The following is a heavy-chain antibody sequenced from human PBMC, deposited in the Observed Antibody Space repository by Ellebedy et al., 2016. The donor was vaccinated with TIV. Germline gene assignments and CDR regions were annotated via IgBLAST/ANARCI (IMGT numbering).Heavy chain of an antibody. CDR2: IKYDGGDK. V-gene: IGHV3-7*01. CDR1: GFTFSRYW. D-gene: IGHD6-19*01. Sequence: GESLKISCAASGFTFSRYWMSCVRQAPGKGLENVADIKYDGGDKYYVDSVKGRFTISRDNSKNTLYLQMNSLRGEDTAVYYCARDPKQWLETYGMDVWGQGTTVTVSS. CDR3: ARDPKQWLETYGMDV. J-gene: IGHJ6*02.